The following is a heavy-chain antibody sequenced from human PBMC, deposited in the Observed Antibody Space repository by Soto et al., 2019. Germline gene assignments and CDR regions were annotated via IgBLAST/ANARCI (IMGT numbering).Heavy chain of an antibody. V-gene: IGHV4-30-4*01. D-gene: IGHD3-3*01. CDR2: IYYSGST. CDR1: GGSISSGDYY. J-gene: IGHJ4*02. Sequence: SETLSLTCTVSGGSISSGDYYWSWIRQPPGKGLEWIGYIYYSGSTYYNPSLKSRVTISVDTSKNQFSLKLSSVTAADTAVYYCARDRTIFGNFDYWGQGTLVTVSS. CDR3: ARDRTIFGNFDY.